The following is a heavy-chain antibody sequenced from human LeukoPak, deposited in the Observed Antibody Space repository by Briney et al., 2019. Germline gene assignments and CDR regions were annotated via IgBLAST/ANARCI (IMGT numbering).Heavy chain of an antibody. Sequence: GASVKVSCKASGYTFTSYAMNWVRQAPGQGLEWMGWINPNSGGTNYAQKFQGRVTMTRDTSISTAYMELSRLRSDDTAVYYCARGVVGSGYQWTDAFDIWGQGTMVTVSS. CDR1: GYTFTSYA. D-gene: IGHD3-22*01. CDR2: INPNSGGT. CDR3: ARGVVGSGYQWTDAFDI. V-gene: IGHV1-2*02. J-gene: IGHJ3*02.